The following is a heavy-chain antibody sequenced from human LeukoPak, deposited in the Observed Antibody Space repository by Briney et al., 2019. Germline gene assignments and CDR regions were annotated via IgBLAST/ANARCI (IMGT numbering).Heavy chain of an antibody. CDR2: IYTSGST. CDR1: GGSISSGSYY. J-gene: IGHJ1*01. V-gene: IGHV4-61*02. Sequence: SQTLSLTCTVSGGSISSGSYYWSWIRQPAGKRPEWIGRIYTSGSTNYNPSLKSRVTISVDTSKNQFSLKLSSVTAADTAVYYCARAVAGTANFQHWGQGTLVTVSS. D-gene: IGHD6-19*01. CDR3: ARAVAGTANFQH.